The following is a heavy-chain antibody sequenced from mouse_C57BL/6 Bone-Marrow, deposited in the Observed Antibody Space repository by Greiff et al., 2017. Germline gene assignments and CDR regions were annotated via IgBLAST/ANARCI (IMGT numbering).Heavy chain of an antibody. CDR2: INPYNGGT. Sequence: EVQLQQSGPVLVKPGASVKMSCKASGYTFTDYYMNWVKQSHGKSLEWIGVINPYNGGTSYNQKFKGKATLTVDQSSSTAYMELNSLTSEDSAVYYCATWNYGSGWNYFDYWGQGTTLTVSS. CDR1: GYTFTDYY. V-gene: IGHV1-19*01. J-gene: IGHJ2*01. CDR3: ATWNYGSGWNYFDY. D-gene: IGHD1-1*01.